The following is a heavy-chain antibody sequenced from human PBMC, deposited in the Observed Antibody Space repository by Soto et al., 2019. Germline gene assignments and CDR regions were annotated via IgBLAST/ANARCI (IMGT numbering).Heavy chain of an antibody. D-gene: IGHD6-13*01. J-gene: IGHJ6*02. V-gene: IGHV6-1*01. Sequence: SQTLSLTCAISGDSVSSNSAAWNWIRQSPSRGLEWLGRTYYRSKWYNDYAVSVKSRITINPDTSKNQFSLQLNFVTPEDTAVYYCARAYGQQKYYYYYYGMDVWGQGTTVTVSS. CDR3: ARAYGQQKYYYYYYGMDV. CDR2: TYYRSKWYN. CDR1: GDSVSSNSAA.